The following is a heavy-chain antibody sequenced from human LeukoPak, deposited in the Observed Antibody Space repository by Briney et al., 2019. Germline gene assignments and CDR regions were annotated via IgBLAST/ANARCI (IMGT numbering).Heavy chain of an antibody. V-gene: IGHV3-66*01. Sequence: GGSLRLSCAASGFTVSSNYMSWVRQAPGKGLEWVSVIYSGGSTYYADSVKGRFTISRDNSKNTLYLQMNSLRAEDTAVYYCARWGDYDSNGDLWGQGTLVTVSS. J-gene: IGHJ4*02. D-gene: IGHD3-22*01. CDR3: ARWGDYDSNGDL. CDR2: IYSGGST. CDR1: GFTVSSNY.